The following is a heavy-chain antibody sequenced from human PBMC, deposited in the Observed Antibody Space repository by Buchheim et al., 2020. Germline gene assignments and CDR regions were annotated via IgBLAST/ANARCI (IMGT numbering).Heavy chain of an antibody. D-gene: IGHD5-24*01. CDR2: ISYDGSNK. CDR1: GFTFSSYG. CDR3: AKALEMATIRDAFDI. V-gene: IGHV3-30*18. J-gene: IGHJ3*02. Sequence: QVQLVESGGGVVQPGRSLRLSCAASGFTFSSYGMHWVRQAPGKGLEWVAVISYDGSNKYYADSVKGRFTIPRDNSKNTLHVQMNSLRAEDTAVYYCAKALEMATIRDAFDIWGQGT.